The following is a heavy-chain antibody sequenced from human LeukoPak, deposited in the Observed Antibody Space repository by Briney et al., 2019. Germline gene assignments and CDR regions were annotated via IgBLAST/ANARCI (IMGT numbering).Heavy chain of an antibody. D-gene: IGHD3-22*01. V-gene: IGHV4-30-4*08. CDR2: IYYSGST. CDR3: ARDDTYYYDSSSYPTRY. J-gene: IGHJ4*02. Sequence: SETLSLTCTVSGGSITSGDYYWSWIRQPPGKGLEWIGNIYYSGSTYYNPSLKRRVTISVDTSKNQFSLKLSSVTAADTAVYYCARDDTYYYDSSSYPTRYWGQGTLVTVSS. CDR1: GGSITSGDYY.